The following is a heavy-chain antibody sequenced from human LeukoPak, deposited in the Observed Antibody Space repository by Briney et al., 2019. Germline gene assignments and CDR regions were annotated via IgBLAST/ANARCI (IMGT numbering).Heavy chain of an antibody. Sequence: GGSLRLSCAASGFTFSDYYMSWIRQAPGKGLEWVSYISNSGNTMYYVDSVKGRFTISRDNAKNSLYLQMNSLRAEDTALYFCARVSDISVAAYFDSWGQGTLVTVSS. D-gene: IGHD6-19*01. V-gene: IGHV3-11*01. CDR2: ISNSGNTM. J-gene: IGHJ4*02. CDR1: GFTFSDYY. CDR3: ARVSDISVAAYFDS.